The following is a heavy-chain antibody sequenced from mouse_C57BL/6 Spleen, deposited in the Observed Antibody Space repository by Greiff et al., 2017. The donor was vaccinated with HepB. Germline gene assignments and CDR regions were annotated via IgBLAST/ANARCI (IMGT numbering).Heavy chain of an antibody. V-gene: IGHV3-6*01. J-gene: IGHJ3*01. CDR3: ARDRAWFAY. Sequence: DLPLQASGPGLVKPSQSLSLTCSVTGFSFPRGYYWNCVRQFTGNKLEWMCYISYDGSNNYNPSLKNRISISRDTSKNQFFLKLKSVTTEDTATYYCARDRAWFAYWGQGTLVTGSA. CDR2: ISYDGSN. CDR1: GFSFPRGYY.